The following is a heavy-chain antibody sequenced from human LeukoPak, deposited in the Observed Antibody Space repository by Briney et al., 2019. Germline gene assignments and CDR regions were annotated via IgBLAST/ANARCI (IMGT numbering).Heavy chain of an antibody. Sequence: GGSLRLSCAASGFTFTNYWMTWVRRAPGKGLEFVANINQDESVKNYVDSVKGRFTISRDNAENSLHLQMNSLRVEDTAVYYCARDPGAGAFDYWGQGTLVTVSS. J-gene: IGHJ4*02. CDR3: ARDPGAGAFDY. V-gene: IGHV3-7*01. CDR2: INQDESVK. CDR1: GFTFTNYW. D-gene: IGHD6-19*01.